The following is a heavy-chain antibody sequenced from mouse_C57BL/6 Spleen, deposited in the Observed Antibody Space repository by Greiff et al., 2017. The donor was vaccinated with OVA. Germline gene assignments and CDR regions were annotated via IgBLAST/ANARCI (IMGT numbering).Heavy chain of an antibody. J-gene: IGHJ4*01. Sequence: QVQLKESGPELVKPGASVKISCKASGYAFSSSWMNWVKQRPGKGLEWIGRIYPGDGDTNYNGKFKGKATLTADKSSSTAYMQLSSLTSEDSAVYFCAILRDYYSMDYWGQGTSVTVSS. D-gene: IGHD1-1*01. CDR3: AILRDYYSMDY. V-gene: IGHV1-82*01. CDR1: GYAFSSSW. CDR2: IYPGDGDT.